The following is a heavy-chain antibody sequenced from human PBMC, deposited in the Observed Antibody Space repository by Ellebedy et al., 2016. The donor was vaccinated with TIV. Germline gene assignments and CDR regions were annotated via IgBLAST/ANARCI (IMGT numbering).Heavy chain of an antibody. Sequence: GESLKISCAASGFTVGTNHMSWVRQDPGKGLEWVADIYRDGSTYYADFVKGRFTISRDNSKNTLYLQMNSLTAEDTAVYYCAREPVPTWAFDYWGQGTLVTVSS. CDR1: GFTVGTNH. CDR3: AREPVPTWAFDY. CDR2: IYRDGST. V-gene: IGHV3-66*01. J-gene: IGHJ4*02. D-gene: IGHD4-11*01.